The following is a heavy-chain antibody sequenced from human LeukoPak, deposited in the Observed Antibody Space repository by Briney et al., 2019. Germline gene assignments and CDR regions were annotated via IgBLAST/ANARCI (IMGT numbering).Heavy chain of an antibody. D-gene: IGHD2-2*01. CDR3: ARQGCGSTSCHSIDY. J-gene: IGHJ4*02. CDR1: GYSFTNNW. V-gene: IGHV5-51*01. Sequence: GESLKISCKGSGYSFTNNWIAWLRQMPGRGLELMGIIHPPDSETRYSPSFQGQVTISVDKSINTAYLQWSSLKASDTAMYYCARQGCGSTSCHSIDYWGPGALVTVSS. CDR2: IHPPDSET.